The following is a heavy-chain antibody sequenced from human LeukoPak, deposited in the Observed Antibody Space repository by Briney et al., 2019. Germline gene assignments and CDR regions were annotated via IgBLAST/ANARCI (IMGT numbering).Heavy chain of an antibody. CDR1: GYSISSGYY. V-gene: IGHV4-38-2*02. Sequence: SETLSLTCTVSGYSISSGYYWGWIRQPPGKGLEWIGSIYHSGSTYYNPSLKSRVTISVDTSKNQFSLKLSSVTAADTAVYYCARGGNYYTSGSYLGFWGQGTLVTVSS. CDR3: ARGGNYYTSGSYLGF. J-gene: IGHJ4*02. D-gene: IGHD3-10*01. CDR2: IYHSGST.